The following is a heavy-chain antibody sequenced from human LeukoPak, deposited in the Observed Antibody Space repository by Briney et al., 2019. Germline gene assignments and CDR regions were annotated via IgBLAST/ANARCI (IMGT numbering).Heavy chain of an antibody. Sequence: GGSLRLSCAASGFTFSSYSMNWVRQAPGKGLEWVSSISSSSSYIYYADSVKGRFTISRDNAKNSLYLQMNSLRAEDTAVYYCASFSSSWSYNWFDPWGQGTLVTVSS. D-gene: IGHD6-13*01. CDR2: ISSSSSYI. CDR1: GFTFSSYS. J-gene: IGHJ5*02. CDR3: ASFSSSWSYNWFDP. V-gene: IGHV3-21*01.